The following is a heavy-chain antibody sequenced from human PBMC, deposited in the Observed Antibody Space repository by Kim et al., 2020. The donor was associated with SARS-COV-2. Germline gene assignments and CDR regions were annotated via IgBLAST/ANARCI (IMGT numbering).Heavy chain of an antibody. CDR3: AKTTPEGDAFDI. D-gene: IGHD1-1*01. Sequence: SETLSLTCTVSGGPISSSSYYWGWIRQPPGKGLEWIGSIYYSGSTYYNPSLKSRVTISVDTSKNQFSLKLSSVTAADTAVYYCAKTTPEGDAFDIWGQGTMVTVSS. V-gene: IGHV4-39*01. CDR2: IYYSGST. J-gene: IGHJ3*02. CDR1: GGPISSSSYY.